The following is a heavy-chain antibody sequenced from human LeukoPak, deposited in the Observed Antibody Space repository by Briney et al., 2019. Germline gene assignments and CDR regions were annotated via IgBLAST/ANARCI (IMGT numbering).Heavy chain of an antibody. V-gene: IGHV3-7*05. D-gene: IGHD3-22*01. CDR1: GFTFSNYW. J-gene: IGHJ4*02. Sequence: SGGSLRLSCAASGFTFSNYWMSWVRQAPGKGLGWVANINQDGSEKYSVDSVKGRFTISRDNAKNSLYLQMNSLRAEDTAVYYCARWRYYDSSGYYYYFDYWGQGTLVTVSS. CDR2: INQDGSEK. CDR3: ARWRYYDSSGYYYYFDY.